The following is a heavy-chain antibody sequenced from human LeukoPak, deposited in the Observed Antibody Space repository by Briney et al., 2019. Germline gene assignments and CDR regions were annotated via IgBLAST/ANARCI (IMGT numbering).Heavy chain of an antibody. CDR1: GFTFSIYG. Sequence: PGGTLRLSCAASGFTFSIYGMGWVRQAPGKGLEWVSSISDNGGNTYYADSAKGRFTISRDNSKNTLYLQMNSLRAEDTAVYYCAGGSGSYGLFDPWGQGTLVTVSS. V-gene: IGHV3-23*01. CDR2: ISDNGGNT. D-gene: IGHD3-10*01. J-gene: IGHJ5*02. CDR3: AGGSGSYGLFDP.